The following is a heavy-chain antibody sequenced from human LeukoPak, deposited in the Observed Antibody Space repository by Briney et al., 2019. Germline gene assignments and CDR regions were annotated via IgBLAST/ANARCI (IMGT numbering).Heavy chain of an antibody. CDR1: GGSISSYY. D-gene: IGHD3-10*01. CDR2: IYYSGST. J-gene: IGHJ4*02. CDR3: ARGAYHYGSGSYYFDY. V-gene: IGHV4-59*12. Sequence: SETLSLTCTVSGGSISSYYWSWIRQPPGKGLEWIGYIYYSGSTNHNPSLKSRVTMSVDKSKNQLSLKLSSVTAADTAVYYCARGAYHYGSGSYYFDYWGQGTLVTVSS.